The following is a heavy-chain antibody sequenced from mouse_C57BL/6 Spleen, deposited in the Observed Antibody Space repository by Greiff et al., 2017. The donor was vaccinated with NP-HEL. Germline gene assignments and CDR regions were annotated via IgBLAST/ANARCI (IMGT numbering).Heavy chain of an antibody. CDR3: ARSGDYLYYYAMDY. Sequence: QVHVKQPGAELVKPGASVKLSCKASGYTFTSYWMHWVKQRPGQGLEWIGMIHPNSGSTNYNEKFKSKATLTVDKSSSPAYMQLSSLTSEDSAVYYCARSGDYLYYYAMDYWGQGTSVTVSS. J-gene: IGHJ4*01. D-gene: IGHD2-4*01. CDR1: GYTFTSYW. V-gene: IGHV1-64*01. CDR2: IHPNSGST.